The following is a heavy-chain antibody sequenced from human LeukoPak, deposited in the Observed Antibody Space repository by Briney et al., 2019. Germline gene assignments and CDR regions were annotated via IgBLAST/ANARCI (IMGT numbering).Heavy chain of an antibody. CDR3: ARDGGGYDRGYYFDY. CDR2: IYTSGST. V-gene: IGHV4-4*07. CDR1: GGSISSYY. Sequence: SEPLSLPFTVSGGSISSYYWSWIRPPAGKGLEWIGRIYTSGSTNYNPSLKSRVTMSVDTSKNQFSLKLSSVTAADTAVYYCARDGGGYDRGYYFDYWGQGTLVTVSS. J-gene: IGHJ4*02. D-gene: IGHD5-12*01.